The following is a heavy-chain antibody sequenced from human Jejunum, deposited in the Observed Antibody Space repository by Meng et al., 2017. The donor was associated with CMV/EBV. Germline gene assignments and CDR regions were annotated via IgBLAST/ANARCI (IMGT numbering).Heavy chain of an antibody. CDR1: FSSYS. CDR2: IGASGRAT. CDR3: AREPSRGYSGYDRYFDY. V-gene: IGHV3-23*01. J-gene: IGHJ4*02. Sequence: FSSYSLGWLLQAPGKALEWVSTIGASGRATSYADSVQGRFTVSRDSSKSTLYLQMDSLRADDTAVYYCAREPSRGYSGYDRYFDYWGQGTRVTVSS. D-gene: IGHD5-12*01.